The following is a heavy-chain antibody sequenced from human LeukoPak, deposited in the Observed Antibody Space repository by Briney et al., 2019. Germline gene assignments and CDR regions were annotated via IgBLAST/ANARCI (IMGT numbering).Heavy chain of an antibody. J-gene: IGHJ4*02. D-gene: IGHD6-13*01. V-gene: IGHV3-23*01. Sequence: GGSLRLSCEASGLTFGSYAMNWVRQAPGKGLEWVSGISGSGGDTYYADSVKGRFTISRDNSKNTLFLQMNSLRAEDTAVYYCAKDRSDSSTWYAGSHWGQGTLVTVSS. CDR1: GLTFGSYA. CDR3: AKDRSDSSTWYAGSH. CDR2: ISGSGGDT.